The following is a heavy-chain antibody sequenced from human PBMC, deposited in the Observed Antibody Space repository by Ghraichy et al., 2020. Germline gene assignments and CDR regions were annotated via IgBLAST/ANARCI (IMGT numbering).Heavy chain of an antibody. CDR1: GFTFSGYD. CDR3: TRDPPDGWSPGMDV. D-gene: IGHD6-19*01. V-gene: IGHV3-13*01. CDR2: IGTLSDT. Sequence: GGSRRLSCAASGFTFSGYDMHWVRQAKGKGLEWVSAIGTLSDTFYPGSVKGRFTISRDNAKNALYLQMNSLRVEDTAVYYCTRDPPDGWSPGMDVWGQGTTVTVSS. J-gene: IGHJ6*02.